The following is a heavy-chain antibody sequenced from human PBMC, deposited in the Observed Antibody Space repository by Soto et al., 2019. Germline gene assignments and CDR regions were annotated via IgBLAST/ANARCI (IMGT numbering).Heavy chain of an antibody. J-gene: IGHJ5*02. D-gene: IGHD3-3*01. V-gene: IGHV4-59*01. Sequence: SETLSLTCTVSGGSISTYYWTWIRQPPGKGLEWIGYVHYSGTTNYNPSLKSRVTMSVDTSKNQFSLKLRSVTAADTAVYYCARGKIIGPWGQGTRVTVSS. CDR3: ARGKIIGP. CDR2: VHYSGTT. CDR1: GGSISTYY.